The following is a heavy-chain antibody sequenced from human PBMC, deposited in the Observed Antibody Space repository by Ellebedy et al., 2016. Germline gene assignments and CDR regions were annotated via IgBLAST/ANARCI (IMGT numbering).Heavy chain of an antibody. V-gene: IGHV1-46*01. CDR1: GYIFTGYY. Sequence: ASAKVSCXASGYIFTGYYMHWVRQAPGQGLEWMGFINPSGGSTYYAQNFQGRITMTRDTSTSTVYMELSSLRSEDTAVYYCARLFNYLDSSGYYFDQWGQGTLVTVSS. D-gene: IGHD2/OR15-2a*01. CDR3: ARLFNYLDSSGYYFDQ. J-gene: IGHJ4*02. CDR2: INPSGGST.